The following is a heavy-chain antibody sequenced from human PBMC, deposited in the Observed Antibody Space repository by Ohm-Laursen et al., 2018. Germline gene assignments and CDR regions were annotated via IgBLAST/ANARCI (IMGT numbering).Heavy chain of an antibody. V-gene: IGHV3-23*01. Sequence: SLRLSCSASGFTFSNYGMNWVRQAPGKGLEWVSSINDSGGDTYYADSVKGRFTIFRDNAKNTLYLQMNSLRAEDTAVYYCARDRAIDYWGQGTLVTVSS. D-gene: IGHD3-10*01. CDR3: ARDRAIDY. CDR1: GFTFSNYG. J-gene: IGHJ4*02. CDR2: INDSGGDT.